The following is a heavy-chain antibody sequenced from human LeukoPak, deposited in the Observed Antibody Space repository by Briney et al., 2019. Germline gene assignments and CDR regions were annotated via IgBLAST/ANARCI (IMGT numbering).Heavy chain of an antibody. CDR2: INHSGST. CDR1: GGSFSGYY. CDR3: ARLYSTGPFDY. J-gene: IGHJ4*02. Sequence: YPSETLSLTRAVYGGSFSGYYWSWIRQPPGKGLEWIGEINHSGSTNYNPSLKSRVTISVDTSKNQFSLKLSSVTAADTAVYYCARLYSTGPFDYWGQGTLVTVSS. D-gene: IGHD6-25*01. V-gene: IGHV4-34*01.